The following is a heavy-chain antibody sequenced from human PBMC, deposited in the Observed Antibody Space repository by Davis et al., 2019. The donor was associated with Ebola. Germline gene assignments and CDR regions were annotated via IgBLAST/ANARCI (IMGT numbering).Heavy chain of an antibody. CDR3: ARSPYSSGWTVDY. Sequence: AASVKVSCKASGGTFSSYAISWVRQAPGQGLEWMGRIIPILGIANYAQKFQGRVTITADKSTSTAYMELSSLRSEDTAVYYCARSPYSSGWTVDYWGQGTLVTVSP. V-gene: IGHV1-69*04. J-gene: IGHJ4*02. CDR1: GGTFSSYA. CDR2: IIPILGIA. D-gene: IGHD6-19*01.